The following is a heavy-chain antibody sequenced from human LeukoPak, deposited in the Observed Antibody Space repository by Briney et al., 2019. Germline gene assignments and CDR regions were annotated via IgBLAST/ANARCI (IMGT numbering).Heavy chain of an antibody. J-gene: IGHJ4*02. CDR2: IYYSGST. V-gene: IGHV4-39*01. CDR3: AIRVAAAPY. Sequence: SETQSLTCTVSGGSISSSSYYWGWIRQPPGKGLEWIGSIYYSGSTYYNPSLKSRVTISVDTSKNQFSLKLSSVTAADTAVYYCAIRVAAAPYWGQGTLVTVSS. D-gene: IGHD6-13*01. CDR1: GGSISSSSYY.